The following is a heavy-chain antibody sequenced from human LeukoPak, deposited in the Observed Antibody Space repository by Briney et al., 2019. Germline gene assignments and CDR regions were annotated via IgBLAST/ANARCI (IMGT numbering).Heavy chain of an antibody. CDR1: GGSISGYF. J-gene: IGHJ6*03. CDR2: IYYTGAT. D-gene: IGHD5-12*01. CDR3: ARRARGYSGYDYIYYYYYMDV. Sequence: SETLSLTCTVSGGSISGYFWSCIRQPPGQGLEFIGYIYYTGATLYNPSLKSRVTMSVDTSKNQFSLKLSSVTAADTAVYYCARRARGYSGYDYIYYYYYMDVWGKGTTVTVSS. V-gene: IGHV4-59*12.